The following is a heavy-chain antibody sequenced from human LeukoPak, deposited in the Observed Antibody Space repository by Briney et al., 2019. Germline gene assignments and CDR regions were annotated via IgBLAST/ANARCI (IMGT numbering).Heavy chain of an antibody. D-gene: IGHD6-13*01. Sequence: GASVKVSCKASGYTFTCYYMHWVRQAPGQGLEWMGRINPNSGGTNYAQKFQGRVTMTRDTSISTAYMELSRLRSDDTAVYYCARVTGSSWSFDYWGQGTLVTVPS. CDR2: INPNSGGT. J-gene: IGHJ4*02. CDR3: ARVTGSSWSFDY. CDR1: GYTFTCYY. V-gene: IGHV1-2*06.